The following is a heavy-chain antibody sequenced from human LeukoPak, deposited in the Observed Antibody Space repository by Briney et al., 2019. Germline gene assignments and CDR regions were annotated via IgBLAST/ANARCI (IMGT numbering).Heavy chain of an antibody. CDR2: MYSGGDT. D-gene: IGHD6-13*01. J-gene: IGHJ5*02. CDR3: ARDAPQVPAAGVLAS. CDR1: GFTVSDNY. Sequence: GGSLRLSCAASGFTVSDNYMSWVRQAPGKGLEWVSVMYSGGDTYYANSVKGRFTFSRDISKNTLYLQMNGLRTEDTAMYYCARDAPQVPAAGVLASWGQGTLVIASS. V-gene: IGHV3-53*01.